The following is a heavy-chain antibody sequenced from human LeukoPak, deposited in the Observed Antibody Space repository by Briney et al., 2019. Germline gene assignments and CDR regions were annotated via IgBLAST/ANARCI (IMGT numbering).Heavy chain of an antibody. CDR3: ARGPPYSNWYLDL. CDR2: IYPSGST. CDR1: GGSISSYY. Sequence: SETLSLTCSVSGGSISSYYWSWIRQPAGKGLEWIGRIYPSGSTHYNPSRKSRVTISLDTSKNQFSLRLSSVTAADTAVYYCARGPPYSNWYLDLWGRGTVVTVSS. J-gene: IGHJ2*01. D-gene: IGHD2-15*01. V-gene: IGHV4-4*07.